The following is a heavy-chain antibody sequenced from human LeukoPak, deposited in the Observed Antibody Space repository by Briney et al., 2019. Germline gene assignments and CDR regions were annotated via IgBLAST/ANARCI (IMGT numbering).Heavy chain of an antibody. V-gene: IGHV3-53*01. Sequence: GGSLRLSCAASGFTFSSYAMHWVRQAPGKGLEWVSVIYSGGSTYYADSVKGRFTISRDNSKNTLYLQMNSLRAEDTAVYYCARRVLWFGEFVDYWGQGTLVTVSS. CDR2: IYSGGST. J-gene: IGHJ4*02. CDR1: GFTFSSYA. CDR3: ARRVLWFGEFVDY. D-gene: IGHD3-10*01.